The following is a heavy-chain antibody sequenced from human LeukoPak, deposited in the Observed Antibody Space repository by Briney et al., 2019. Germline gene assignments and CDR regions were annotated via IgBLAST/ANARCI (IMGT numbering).Heavy chain of an antibody. CDR2: IYYSEST. CDR1: GGSISDYY. Sequence: SETLSLTCTVSGGSISDYYWNWIRQPPGKGLEWIGYIYYSESTTYNPSLKSRVTISVDTAKNQFSLTVRSVTAADAAVYYCARGDFCSKSNCYLRPMDVWGKGTTVSVSS. CDR3: ARGDFCSKSNCYLRPMDV. V-gene: IGHV4-59*01. D-gene: IGHD3-3*01. J-gene: IGHJ6*03.